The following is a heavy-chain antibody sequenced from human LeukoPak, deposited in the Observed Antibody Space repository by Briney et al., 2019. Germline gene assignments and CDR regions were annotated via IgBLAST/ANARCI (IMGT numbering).Heavy chain of an antibody. CDR3: ARVTSDCGGDCYYFDY. Sequence: ETLSLTCTVSGGSISSSSYYWGWVRQAPGKGLEWVSVIYSGGSTYYADSVKGRFTISRDNSKNTLYLQMNSLRAEDTAVYYCARVTSDCGGDCYYFDYWGQGTLVTVSS. CDR1: GGSISSSSYY. J-gene: IGHJ4*02. CDR2: IYSGGST. V-gene: IGHV3-66*01. D-gene: IGHD2-21*02.